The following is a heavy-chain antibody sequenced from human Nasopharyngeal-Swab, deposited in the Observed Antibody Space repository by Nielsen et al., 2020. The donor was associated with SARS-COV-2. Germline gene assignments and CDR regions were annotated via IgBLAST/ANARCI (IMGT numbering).Heavy chain of an antibody. CDR2: AGGNDGST. CDR1: GFGFSAFA. Sequence: GEPLKISCAASGFGFSAFAMSWARQAPGKGLEWVSAAGGNDGSTFYADSVRGRFTISRDNSKNTLYLQMNSLRAEDTALYYCAKKYGTRGWYVGLDYWGQGTQVTVSS. V-gene: IGHV3-23*01. J-gene: IGHJ4*02. D-gene: IGHD6-19*01. CDR3: AKKYGTRGWYVGLDY.